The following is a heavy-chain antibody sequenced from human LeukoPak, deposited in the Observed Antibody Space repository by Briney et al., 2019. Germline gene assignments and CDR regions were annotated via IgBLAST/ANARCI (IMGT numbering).Heavy chain of an antibody. CDR1: GGSFSGYY. CDR2: IYTSGST. J-gene: IGHJ4*02. V-gene: IGHV4-59*10. Sequence: SETLSLTCAVYGGSFSGYYWSWIRQPAGKGLEWIGRIYTSGSTNYNPSLKSRVTMSVDTSKNQFSLKLSSVTAADTAVYYCARGAWSGYPYYFDYWGQGTLVTVSS. D-gene: IGHD3-3*01. CDR3: ARGAWSGYPYYFDY.